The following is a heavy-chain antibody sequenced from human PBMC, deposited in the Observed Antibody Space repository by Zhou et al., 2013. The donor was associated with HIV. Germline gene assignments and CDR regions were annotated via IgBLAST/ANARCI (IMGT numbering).Heavy chain of an antibody. V-gene: IGHV1-69*04. D-gene: IGHD1-26*01. CDR2: IIPILGIA. J-gene: IGHJ4*02. Sequence: QVQLVQSGAEVKKPGSSVKVSCKASGGTFSSYAISWVRQAPGQGLEWMGRIIPILGIANYAQKFQGRVTITADKSTSTAYMELSSLRSEDTAVYYCARGIGSGSYYAASYWGQGTLVTVSS. CDR3: ARGIGSGSYYAASY. CDR1: GGTFSSYA.